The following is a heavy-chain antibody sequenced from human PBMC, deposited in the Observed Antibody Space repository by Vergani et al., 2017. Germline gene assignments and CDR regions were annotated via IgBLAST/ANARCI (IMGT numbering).Heavy chain of an antibody. Sequence: EGQLVESGGDWVQRGGSLRLSCAASGFISSSYWMSWVRQAPGKGLEWVANGNQDGSEKYYVDSVRGRFTISRDNAKNSIYLQMNSLRAEDTAVYFCVRVPLIRRGSGNYGINNYHGMDVWGQGTTVTVSS. CDR2: GNQDGSEK. CDR3: VRVPLIRRGSGNYGINNYHGMDV. V-gene: IGHV3-7*01. J-gene: IGHJ6*02. D-gene: IGHD3-10*01. CDR1: GFISSSYW.